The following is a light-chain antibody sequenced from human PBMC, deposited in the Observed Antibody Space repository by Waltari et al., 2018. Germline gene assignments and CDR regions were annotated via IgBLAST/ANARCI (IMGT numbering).Light chain of an antibody. CDR2: DFY. J-gene: IGLJ2*01. CDR1: GRDVGRYNY. V-gene: IGLV2-11*01. CDR3: CSYAGDYTLV. Sequence: QSALTQPRSVSGSPGQSVTISCTGTGRDVGRYNYVSWYKQYTGKAPKLMISDFYERPSWVPARFSGSNSGNTASLTISGLQAEDEAVYYCCSYAGDYTLVFGGGTEVTVL.